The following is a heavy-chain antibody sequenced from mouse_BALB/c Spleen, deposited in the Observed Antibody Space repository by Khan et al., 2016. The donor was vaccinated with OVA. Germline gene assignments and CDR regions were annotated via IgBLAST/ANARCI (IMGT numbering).Heavy chain of an antibody. CDR3: ARYGYDGFDY. Sequence: EVKLQESGPGLVKPSQSLSLTCTVTGYSITSDYAWNWIRQFPGNKLEWMAYISYSGSTSYNPSLKSRISITRDTSKNQFFLQLNSVTTEDTATYYCARYGYDGFDYWGQGTTLTVSS. J-gene: IGHJ2*01. CDR2: ISYSGST. V-gene: IGHV3-2*02. CDR1: GYSITSDYA. D-gene: IGHD2-2*01.